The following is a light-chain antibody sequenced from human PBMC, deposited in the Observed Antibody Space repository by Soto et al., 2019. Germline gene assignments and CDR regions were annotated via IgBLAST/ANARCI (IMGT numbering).Light chain of an antibody. CDR3: QQYGSSPLT. V-gene: IGKV3D-15*02. CDR2: HAS. CDR1: QSIITN. Sequence: DIVMTQSPATLSVSPGASATLSCRASQSIITNLAWYQPTPGQAPRLLIYHASSRAAGIPARFSGSGSGTEFTLTISRLEPEDFAVYYCQQYGSSPLTFGGGTKVDI. J-gene: IGKJ4*01.